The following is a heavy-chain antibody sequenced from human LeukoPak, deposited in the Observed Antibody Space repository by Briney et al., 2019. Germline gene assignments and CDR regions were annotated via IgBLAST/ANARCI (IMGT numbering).Heavy chain of an antibody. Sequence: GGSLRLSCAASGFTFSDYYMSRIRQAPGKGLEWLSYISSDGTTIQYADSVKGRFTISRDNAKNSLYLQMNSLRAEDTAVYYCAREERLRWTAYWGQGTLVTVSS. D-gene: IGHD4-23*01. J-gene: IGHJ4*02. CDR3: AREERLRWTAY. CDR1: GFTFSDYY. V-gene: IGHV3-11*01. CDR2: ISSDGTTI.